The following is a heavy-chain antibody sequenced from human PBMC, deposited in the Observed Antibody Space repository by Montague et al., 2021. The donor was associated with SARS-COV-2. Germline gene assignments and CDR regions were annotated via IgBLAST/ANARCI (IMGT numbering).Heavy chain of an antibody. CDR2: ISGSGSTK. CDR3: ARDRRITGTLSYYYGLDV. CDR1: GFSFSIYE. Sequence: SLRLSCAASGFSFSIYEMNWFRQAPGKGLEWLSYISGSGSTKHYADSVKGRFTISRDNAKNSLYLQLNSLRAEDTALYYCARDRRITGTLSYYYGLDVWGQGTAVTVSS. V-gene: IGHV3-48*03. J-gene: IGHJ6*02. D-gene: IGHD1-20*01.